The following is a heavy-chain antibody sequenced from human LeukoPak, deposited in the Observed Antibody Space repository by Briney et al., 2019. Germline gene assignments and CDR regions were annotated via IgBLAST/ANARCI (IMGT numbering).Heavy chain of an antibody. V-gene: IGHV3-23*01. Sequence: GGSLRLSCAASGFNFANHALSWVRQTAGKGLEWVSAISGGGDITYYADSVKGRFTISRDNSKDTLFLQMHSLRPGDTAVYYCVREDTPATANYWGQGTLVTISS. J-gene: IGHJ4*02. CDR3: VREDTPATANY. D-gene: IGHD2-21*02. CDR1: GFNFANHA. CDR2: ISGGGDIT.